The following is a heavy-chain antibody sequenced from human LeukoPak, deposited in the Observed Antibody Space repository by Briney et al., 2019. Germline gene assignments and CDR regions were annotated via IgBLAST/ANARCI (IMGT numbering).Heavy chain of an antibody. V-gene: IGHV4-59*01. CDR2: IYYNGDT. CDR3: ARDGYSGSDAL. Sequence: SETLSLTCSVSGDSITGYSWSWIRQTPGKGLEWIGYIYYNGDTHYNPSLNSRLSISVDTPKKQFSLNLRSVIAADTAIHYCARDGYSGSDALWGQGTLVTVSS. CDR1: GDSITGYS. D-gene: IGHD5-12*01. J-gene: IGHJ4*02.